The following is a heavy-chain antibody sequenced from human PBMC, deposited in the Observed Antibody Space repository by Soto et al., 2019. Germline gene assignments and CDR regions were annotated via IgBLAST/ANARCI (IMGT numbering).Heavy chain of an antibody. CDR3: ARAFDSGRPPYYYYGMDV. CDR1: GGSFSGYY. Sequence: SETLSLTCAVYGGSFSGYYWSWIRQPPGKGLEWIGEINHSGSTNYNPSLKSRVTISVDTSKNQFSLKLSSVTAADTAVYYCARAFDSGRPPYYYYGMDVWGQGTTVTVSS. J-gene: IGHJ6*02. V-gene: IGHV4-34*01. CDR2: INHSGST. D-gene: IGHD3-10*01.